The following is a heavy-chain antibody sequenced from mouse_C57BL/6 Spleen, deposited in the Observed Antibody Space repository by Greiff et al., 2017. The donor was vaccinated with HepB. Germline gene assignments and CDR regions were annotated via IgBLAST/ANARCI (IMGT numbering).Heavy chain of an antibody. D-gene: IGHD1-1*01. Sequence: QVQLQQPGAELVKPGASVKLSCKASGYTFTSYWMHWVKQRPGQGLEWIGMIHPNSGSTNYNEKFKSKATLTVDKSSSTAYMQLSSLTSEDSAVYYWARSPHYYGSSYRWYFDVWGTGTTVTVSS. CDR1: GYTFTSYW. CDR2: IHPNSGST. J-gene: IGHJ1*03. CDR3: ARSPHYYGSSYRWYFDV. V-gene: IGHV1-64*01.